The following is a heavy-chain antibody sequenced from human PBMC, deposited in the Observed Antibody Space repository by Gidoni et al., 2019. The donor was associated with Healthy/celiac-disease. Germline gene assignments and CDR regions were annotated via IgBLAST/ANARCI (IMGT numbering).Heavy chain of an antibody. CDR1: GATFSSYA. J-gene: IGHJ6*02. Sequence: QVQLVQSGAEVTKPGSSVKVSCKASGATFSSYAISWVRQAPGQGLEWMGRIIPILGIANYAQKCQGRVTITADKSTSTAYMELSSLRSEDTAVYYCASGEQLWLSSDVWGQGTTVTVSS. CDR2: IIPILGIA. CDR3: ASGEQLWLSSDV. D-gene: IGHD5-18*01. V-gene: IGHV1-69*04.